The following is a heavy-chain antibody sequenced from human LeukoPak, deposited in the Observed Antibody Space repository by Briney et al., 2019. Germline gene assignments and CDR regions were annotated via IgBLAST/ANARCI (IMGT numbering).Heavy chain of an antibody. CDR2: ISDSGGGT. Sequence: NPGGSLRLSCAASGFMFSNYAMTWVRQAPEKGLKWVSSISDSGGGTHYEDSVKGRFTISRDNSKNTLYLQMISLRAEDTSVYYCAKDSGPGSYYPTGDEYWGQGVLVTVSS. D-gene: IGHD3-10*01. CDR3: AKDSGPGSYYPTGDEY. CDR1: GFMFSNYA. J-gene: IGHJ4*02. V-gene: IGHV3-23*01.